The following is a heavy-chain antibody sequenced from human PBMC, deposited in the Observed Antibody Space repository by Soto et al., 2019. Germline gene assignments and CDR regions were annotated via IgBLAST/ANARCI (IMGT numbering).Heavy chain of an antibody. CDR3: ARVGYCSGGSCGFPDYYYYMDV. D-gene: IGHD2-15*01. Sequence: ASVKVSCKASGGTFSSYTISWVRQAPGQGLEWMGRIIPILGIANYAQKFQGRVTITADKSTSTAYMELSSLRSEDTAVYYCARVGYCSGGSCGFPDYYYYMDVWGKGTTVTVSS. V-gene: IGHV1-69*02. J-gene: IGHJ6*03. CDR2: IIPILGIA. CDR1: GGTFSSYT.